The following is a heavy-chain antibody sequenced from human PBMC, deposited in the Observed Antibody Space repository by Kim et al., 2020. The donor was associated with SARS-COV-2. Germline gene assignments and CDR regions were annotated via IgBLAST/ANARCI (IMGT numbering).Heavy chain of an antibody. CDR1: GFTFSIYA. CDR3: AKAYDNSGYIYERAADY. CDR2: ISGNGDSA. J-gene: IGHJ4*02. Sequence: GGSLRLSCADSGFTFSIYAMSWVRQAPGKGLEWVSTISGNGDSAYYADSVKGRFTISRDNSKNTVHVQMNSLRAEDTAVYFCAKAYDNSGYIYERAADYWGQGTLVTVSS. V-gene: IGHV3-23*01. D-gene: IGHD3-22*01.